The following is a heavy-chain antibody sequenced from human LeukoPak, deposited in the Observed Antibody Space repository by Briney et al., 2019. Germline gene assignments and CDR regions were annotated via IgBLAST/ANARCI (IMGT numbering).Heavy chain of an antibody. V-gene: IGHV3-9*01. J-gene: IGHJ6*02. D-gene: IGHD3-9*01. CDR3: AKSGRTYYDILTGYYTPTHYYGMDV. CDR2: ISWNSGSI. Sequence: PGRSLRLSCAASGFTFDDYAMHWVRPAPGKGLELVSGISWNSGSIGYADSVKGRFTISRDNAKNSLYLQMNSLRAEDTALYYCAKSGRTYYDILTGYYTPTHYYGMDVWGQGTTVTVSS. CDR1: GFTFDDYA.